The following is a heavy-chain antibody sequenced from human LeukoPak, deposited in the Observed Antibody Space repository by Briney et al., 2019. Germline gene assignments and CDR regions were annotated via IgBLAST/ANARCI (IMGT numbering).Heavy chain of an antibody. J-gene: IGHJ3*02. CDR3: ARRNYYVSSGYFSGDAFDI. CDR2: ISSNGGST. D-gene: IGHD3-22*01. Sequence: PGGSLRLSRAASGFTFLRYGMHWVRQAPGKGLEFVSAISSNGGSTYYAKSVKGRFTVSRDNSKNTLSLQMGSLRAEDMAVYYCARRNYYVSSGYFSGDAFDIWGQGTMVTVSS. V-gene: IGHV3-64*01. CDR1: GFTFLRYG.